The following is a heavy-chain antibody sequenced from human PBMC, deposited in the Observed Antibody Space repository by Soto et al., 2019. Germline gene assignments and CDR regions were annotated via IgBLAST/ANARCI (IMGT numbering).Heavy chain of an antibody. D-gene: IGHD2-21*01. CDR2: ITTSSAYI. J-gene: IGHJ5*02. CDR1: GVTFNTYD. V-gene: IGHV3-21*01. Sequence: EVQLVESGGGLVKPGGSLRLSCAASGVTFNTYDMNWVRQAPGKGLEWVSAITTSSAYIYYADSLKGRITISRDNAKNSLFLQMNSLRAEDTAVYYCVRSGTARLLRHSWFDTWGQGTLVTVSS. CDR3: VRSGTARLLRHSWFDT.